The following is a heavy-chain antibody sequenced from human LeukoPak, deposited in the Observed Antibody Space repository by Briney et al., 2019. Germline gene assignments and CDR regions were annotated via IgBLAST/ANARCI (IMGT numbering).Heavy chain of an antibody. CDR1: GFTFSSYS. V-gene: IGHV3-30*03. CDR3: ARDRSVITMVRGVILDY. Sequence: EPGGSLRLSCAASGFTFSSYSMNWVRQAPGKGLEWVAVISYDGSNKYYADSVKGRFTISRDNSKNTLYLQMNSLRAEDTAVYYCARDRSVITMVRGVILDYWGQGTLVTVSS. D-gene: IGHD3-10*01. CDR2: ISYDGSNK. J-gene: IGHJ4*02.